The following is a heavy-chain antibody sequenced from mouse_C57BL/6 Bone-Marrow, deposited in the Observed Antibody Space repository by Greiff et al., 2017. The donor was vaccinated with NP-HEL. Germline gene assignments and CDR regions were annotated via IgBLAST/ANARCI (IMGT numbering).Heavy chain of an antibody. CDR3: ARFITTVVGDYFDD. CDR1: GYTFTSYW. J-gene: IGHJ2*01. Sequence: QVQLQQPGAELVRPGTSVTLSCKASGYTFTSYWMHWVKQTPGQGLEWIGVIDPSTSYTNYNQKFKGKATLTVDTSSSTAYMQLSSLTSEDSAVYYCARFITTVVGDYFDDWGQGTTLTVSS. V-gene: IGHV1-59*01. D-gene: IGHD1-1*01. CDR2: IDPSTSYT.